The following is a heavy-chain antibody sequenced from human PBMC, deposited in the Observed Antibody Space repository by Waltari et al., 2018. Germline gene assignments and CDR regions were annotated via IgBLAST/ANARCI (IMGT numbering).Heavy chain of an antibody. CDR2: IWYDGSNK. Sequence: VQLVESGGGLVQPGGSLRLSCVASGFPFSSSGMHWVRQAPGKGLEWVAVIWYDGSNKYYADSVKGRFTISRDNSKNTLYLQMNSLRAEDTAVYYCARDENSRWVWGQGTTVTVSS. D-gene: IGHD2-15*01. CDR1: GFPFSSSG. V-gene: IGHV3-33*08. J-gene: IGHJ6*02. CDR3: ARDENSRWV.